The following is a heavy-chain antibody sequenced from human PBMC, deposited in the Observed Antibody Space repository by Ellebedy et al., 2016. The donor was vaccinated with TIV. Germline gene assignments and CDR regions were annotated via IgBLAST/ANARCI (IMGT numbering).Heavy chain of an antibody. V-gene: IGHV4-34*01. J-gene: IGHJ4*02. CDR2: FTHYGTT. CDR3: ATHGVDSGYDFGY. CDR1: GGSFSHYF. Sequence: SETLSLTXAVYGGSFSHYFWSWIRQPPGKGLEWIGEFTHYGTTNYSPSVKGRATISADTSKKQFSLHLTSVTAADTAMYYCATHGVDSGYDFGYWGQGTVVTVSS. D-gene: IGHD5-12*01.